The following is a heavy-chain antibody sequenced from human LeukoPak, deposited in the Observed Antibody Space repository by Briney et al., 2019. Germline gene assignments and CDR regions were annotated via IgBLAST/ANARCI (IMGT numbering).Heavy chain of an antibody. J-gene: IGHJ4*02. CDR3: ARLDTAMGAFDY. Sequence: ASVRVSCKASGNTFTSYYVYWERQAPGQGLEWMGRINPSGGSTTYAQKFQGRVTMTRDTSTSIVYMELSSLRSEDTAVYYCARLDTAMGAFDYWGQGTLVTVSS. CDR1: GNTFTSYY. D-gene: IGHD5-18*01. V-gene: IGHV1-46*01. CDR2: INPSGGST.